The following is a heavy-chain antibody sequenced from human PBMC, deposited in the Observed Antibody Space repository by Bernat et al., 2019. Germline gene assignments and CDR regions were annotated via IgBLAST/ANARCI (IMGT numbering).Heavy chain of an antibody. J-gene: IGHJ3*02. CDR2: ISYSGGTI. Sequence: EVQLLESGGGLVQPGGSLRLSCAASGFSYSSYGMSWVRQAPGKGLEWVSSISYSGGTIYYADSVKGRFTISRDNSKNTLYLQLNSLRAEDTAVYYCARGLRALGLAFEIWGQGTMVTVSS. CDR3: ARGLRALGLAFEI. V-gene: IGHV3-23*01. D-gene: IGHD6-13*01. CDR1: GFSYSSYG.